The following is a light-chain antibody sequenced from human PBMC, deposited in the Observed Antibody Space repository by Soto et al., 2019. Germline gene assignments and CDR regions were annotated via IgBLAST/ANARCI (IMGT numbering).Light chain of an antibody. J-gene: IGLJ1*01. CDR1: SSDVGGYNY. Sequence: LTQPRSVSGSPGQSVTISCTGTSSDVGGYNYVSWYLQHPGKAPKVMIYDVSKRPSGVPDRFSGSKSGNTASLTISGLQSEDEAAYYCCSFAGNSIYVSGPGTKVTVL. V-gene: IGLV2-11*01. CDR3: CSFAGNSIYV. CDR2: DVS.